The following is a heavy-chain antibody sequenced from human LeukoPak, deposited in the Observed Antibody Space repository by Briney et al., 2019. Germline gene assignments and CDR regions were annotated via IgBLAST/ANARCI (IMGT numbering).Heavy chain of an antibody. J-gene: IGHJ4*02. Sequence: PGGSLRLSCAASGFPLSSDYMSWVRQAPGKGLEWVSVFYSGGRTYYADSVKGRFTISRDNSKNTLFLQMNSLRAEDTAVYYCARGMISISQPLYFDYWGQGTLVTVSS. CDR3: ARGMISISQPLYFDY. CDR2: FYSGGRT. CDR1: GFPLSSDY. D-gene: IGHD3-9*01. V-gene: IGHV3-53*01.